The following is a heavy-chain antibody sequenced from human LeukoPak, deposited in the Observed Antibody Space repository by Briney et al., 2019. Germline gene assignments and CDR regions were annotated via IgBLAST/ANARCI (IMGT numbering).Heavy chain of an antibody. CDR3: ARAGGFCSGGTCSYSYYGMDV. CDR1: GYTFTGYY. CDR2: INPNSGGT. J-gene: IGHJ6*02. Sequence: ASVKVSCKASGYTFTGYYMHWVRQAPGQGLEWRGGINPNSGGTNYAQKFQGRVTMTRDTSISTAYMELSRLRSDDTAVYYCARAGGFCSGGTCSYSYYGMDVWGQGTTVTVSS. V-gene: IGHV1-2*02. D-gene: IGHD2-15*01.